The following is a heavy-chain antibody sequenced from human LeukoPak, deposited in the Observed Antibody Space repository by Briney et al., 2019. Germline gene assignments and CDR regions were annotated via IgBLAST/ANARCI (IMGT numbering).Heavy chain of an antibody. Sequence: AASVKVSCKASGYRFSGYYMYWVRQAPGQGLEWMGWISAYNGNTNYAQKLQGRVTMTTDTSTSTAYMELRSLRSDDTAVYYCARVGIAVALDYWGQGTLVTVSS. D-gene: IGHD6-19*01. CDR1: GYRFSGYY. J-gene: IGHJ4*02. CDR3: ARVGIAVALDY. CDR2: ISAYNGNT. V-gene: IGHV1-18*04.